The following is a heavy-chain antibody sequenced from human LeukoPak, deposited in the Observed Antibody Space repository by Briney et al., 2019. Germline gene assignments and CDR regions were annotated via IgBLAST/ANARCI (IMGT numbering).Heavy chain of an antibody. V-gene: IGHV1-69*06. D-gene: IGHD1-26*01. CDR2: LIPIFGTT. CDR3: ARDHGQRGIYYFDY. CDR1: GGTFSSYA. J-gene: IGHJ4*02. Sequence: SVKVSCKASGGTFSSYAISWVRQAPGQGLECMGGLIPIFGTTNYAQKFQGRVTITADKSASTAYMELSSLRSEDTAMYYCARDHGQRGIYYFDYWGQGTLVTVSS.